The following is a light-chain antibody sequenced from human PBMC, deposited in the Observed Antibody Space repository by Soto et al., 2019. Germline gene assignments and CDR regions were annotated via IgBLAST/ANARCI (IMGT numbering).Light chain of an antibody. J-gene: IGKJ4*01. CDR1: QSLSNSF. Sequence: EILLTQSPGTLSLSPGDRATLSCRASQSLSNSFLAWYQQKPGQTPRLLIPGASIRATDIPDRFSGSGSGTDFTLTISRLEPEDFAVYFCQQYGRLPLSFGGGTKVEIK. CDR2: GAS. CDR3: QQYGRLPLS. V-gene: IGKV3-20*01.